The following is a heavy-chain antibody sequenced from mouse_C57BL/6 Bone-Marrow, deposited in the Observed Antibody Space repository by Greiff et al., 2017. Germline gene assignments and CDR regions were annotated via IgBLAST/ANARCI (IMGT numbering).Heavy chain of an antibody. J-gene: IGHJ4*01. V-gene: IGHV1-72*01. CDR1: GYTFTSYW. CDR2: IDPNSGGT. CDR3: ARFWSYAMDY. Sequence: VQLQQPGAELVKPGASVKLSCKASGYTFTSYWMHWVKQRPGRSLEWIGRIDPNSGGTKYNEKFKSKATLTVDKPSSTAYMQLSSLTSEDSAVYYCARFWSYAMDYWGQGTSVTVSS.